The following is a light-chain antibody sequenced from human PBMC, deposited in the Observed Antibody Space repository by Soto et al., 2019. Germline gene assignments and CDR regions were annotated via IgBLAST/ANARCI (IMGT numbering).Light chain of an antibody. CDR2: DVS. CDR3: QQYNSYST. J-gene: IGKJ1*01. Sequence: DIQMTQSPSTLSSSIGDRVTITCRASHSLNGRLAWYRQRPGHAPDLLIYDVSTLETGVPSRFSGTGSETEFTLTISCLQPDDFATYYCQQYNSYSTFGPGTTVEIK. CDR1: HSLNGR. V-gene: IGKV1-5*01.